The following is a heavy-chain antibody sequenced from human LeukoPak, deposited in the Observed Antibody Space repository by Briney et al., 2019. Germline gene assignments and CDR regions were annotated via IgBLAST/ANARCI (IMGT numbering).Heavy chain of an antibody. V-gene: IGHV1-2*06. CDR3: ARERKAAGTLGWFDP. D-gene: IGHD6-13*01. Sequence: KVSCKASGYTFTGYYMNWVRQAPGQGLEWMGRINPNSGGTNYAQKFQGRVTMTRDTSISTAYMELSRLRSDDTAVYYCARERKAAGTLGWFDPWGQGTLVTVSS. CDR2: INPNSGGT. CDR1: GYTFTGYY. J-gene: IGHJ5*02.